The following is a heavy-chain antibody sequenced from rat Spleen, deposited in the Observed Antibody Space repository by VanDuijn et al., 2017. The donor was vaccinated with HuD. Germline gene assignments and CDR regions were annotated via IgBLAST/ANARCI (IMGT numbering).Heavy chain of an antibody. CDR1: GFTFSDYG. CDR2: ISYVASSGHSST. V-gene: IGHV5-29*01. CDR3: ARRHYGYTDYFDY. D-gene: IGHD1-6*01. Sequence: EVQLVESGGGLVQPGRSLKLSCAASGFTFSDYGMAWVRQAPTKGLAWVATISYVASSGHSSTYYRDSVKGRFTISRDNAKNSLYLQMDSLRSEDTATYYCARRHYGYTDYFDYWGQGVMVTVSS. J-gene: IGHJ2*01.